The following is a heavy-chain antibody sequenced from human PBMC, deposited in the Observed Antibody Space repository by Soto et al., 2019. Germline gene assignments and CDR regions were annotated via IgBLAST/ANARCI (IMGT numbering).Heavy chain of an antibody. CDR1: GYSFTRYW. CDR3: ARDPPGHYYYYGMDV. J-gene: IGHJ6*02. Sequence: GESLKLSCTGSGYSFTRYWIGWVRQMPGKGLEWMGIIYPGDSDTRYSPSFQGRFTISRDNAKNSLYLQMNSLRAEDTAVYYCARDPPGHYYYYGMDVWGQGTTVTVSS. CDR2: IYPGDSDT. V-gene: IGHV5-51*01.